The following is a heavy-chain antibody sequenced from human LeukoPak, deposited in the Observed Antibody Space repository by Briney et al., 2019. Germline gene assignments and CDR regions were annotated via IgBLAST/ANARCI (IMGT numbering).Heavy chain of an antibody. D-gene: IGHD5-18*01. Sequence: GGSLRLSCAASGFTFSSYAMSWVRQAPGKGLEGVSAISGSGGSTYYADSVKGRFTISRDNSKNTLYLQMNSLRAEDTAVYYCAKDGPWIQLWTGGAYYFDYWGQGTLVTVSS. CDR1: GFTFSSYA. V-gene: IGHV3-23*01. J-gene: IGHJ4*02. CDR2: ISGSGGST. CDR3: AKDGPWIQLWTGGAYYFDY.